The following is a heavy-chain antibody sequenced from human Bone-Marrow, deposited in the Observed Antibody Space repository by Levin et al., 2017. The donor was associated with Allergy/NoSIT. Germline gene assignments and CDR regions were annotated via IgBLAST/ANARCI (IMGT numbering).Heavy chain of an antibody. CDR3: SRDTFGGEDQ. Sequence: LSLPCAASGFRVHNSWMHWVRQRPGEGLEWVSRINQHGNVINYANSVKGRFTIYRDNAENTLYLQMNSLRGDDTAIYYCSRDTFGGEDQWGQGTLVTVSS. V-gene: IGHV3-74*01. D-gene: IGHD3-16*01. CDR2: INQHGNVI. CDR1: GFRVHNSW. J-gene: IGHJ4*01.